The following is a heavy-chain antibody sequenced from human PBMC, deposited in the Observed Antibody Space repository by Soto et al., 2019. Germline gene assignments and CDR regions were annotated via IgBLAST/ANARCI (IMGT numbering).Heavy chain of an antibody. V-gene: IGHV3-30-3*01. J-gene: IGHJ4*02. CDR3: ARDLYLERPAQTTLLFDY. D-gene: IGHD1-20*01. CDR1: GFTFSSYA. Sequence: QVQLVESGGGVVQPGRSLRLSCAASGFTFSSYAMHWVRQAPGKGLEWVAVISYDGSNKYYADSVKGRFTISRDNSKNTLYLQMNSLRAEDTAVYYCARDLYLERPAQTTLLFDYWGQGTLVTVSS. CDR2: ISYDGSNK.